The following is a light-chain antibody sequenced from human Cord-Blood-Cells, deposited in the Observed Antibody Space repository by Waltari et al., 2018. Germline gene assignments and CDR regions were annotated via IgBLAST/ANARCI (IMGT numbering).Light chain of an antibody. Sequence: EILLTQSPATLSLSPWERATLSCRARQSVSSYLAWYQQNPGQAPRLHNYDASNRATGITARFSGSGSGKDFTLTISSVEPEDFAVYYCQQRGKWPQITFGQGPRLEI. J-gene: IGKJ5*01. CDR1: QSVSSY. V-gene: IGKV3-11*01. CDR2: DAS. CDR3: QQRGKWPQIT.